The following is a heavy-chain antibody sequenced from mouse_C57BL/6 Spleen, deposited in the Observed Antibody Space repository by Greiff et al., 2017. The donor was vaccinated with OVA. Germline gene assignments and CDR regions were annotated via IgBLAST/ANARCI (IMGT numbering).Heavy chain of an antibody. CDR2: ISDGGSYT. CDR3: AREGSWFAY. J-gene: IGHJ3*01. Sequence: EVQGVESGGGLVKPGGSLKLSCAASGFTFSSYAMSWVRQTPEKRLEWVATISDGGSYTYYPDNVKGRFTISRDNAKNNLYLQMSHLKSEDTAMYYCAREGSWFAYWGRGTLVTVSA. V-gene: IGHV5-4*01. CDR1: GFTFSSYA.